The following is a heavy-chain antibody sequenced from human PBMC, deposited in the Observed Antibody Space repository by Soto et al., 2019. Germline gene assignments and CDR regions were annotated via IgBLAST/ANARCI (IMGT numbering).Heavy chain of an antibody. CDR1: GFSFSTYG. V-gene: IGHV3-33*08. J-gene: IGHJ4*02. CDR2: IWSDGSKK. Sequence: QVQLVESGGGVVQPGRSLRLACAASGFSFSTYGFHWVRQTPGKGLEWVAVIWSDGSKKYYLDSVKGRFTISRDDSKNTLYLQMNSLRVEDSAVYYCARDQGVFGVVLDYWGQGTRVSVSS. CDR3: ARDQGVFGVVLDY. D-gene: IGHD3-3*01.